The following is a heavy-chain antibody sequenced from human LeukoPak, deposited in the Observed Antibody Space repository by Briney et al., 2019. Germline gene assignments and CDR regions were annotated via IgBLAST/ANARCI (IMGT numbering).Heavy chain of an antibody. CDR3: ARLGHTAMEMEV. CDR2: ISYTGSNT. J-gene: IGHJ6*02. CDR1: GFTFSSYE. V-gene: IGHV3-48*03. D-gene: IGHD5-18*01. Sequence: GGSLRLSCAASGFTFSSYEMSWVRQAPGKGLEWVSYISYTGSNTYYADSVKGRFTVSRDNAKNSLHLQMNSLRAEDTAVYYCARLGHTAMEMEVWGQGTTVTVSS.